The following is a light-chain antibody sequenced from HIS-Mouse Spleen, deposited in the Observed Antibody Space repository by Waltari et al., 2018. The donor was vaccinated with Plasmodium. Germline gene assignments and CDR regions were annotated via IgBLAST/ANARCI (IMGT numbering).Light chain of an antibody. V-gene: IGLV3-19*01. J-gene: IGLJ3*02. CDR2: GKN. CDR1: SLRSYY. Sequence: SSELTQAPAVSVALGQTVRITCPGDSLRSYYSSWYQQKPGQAPVLVIYGKNNRPSGIPDRFSGSSSGNTASLTITGAQAEDGADYYCNSRDSSGNHQVFGGGTKLTVL. CDR3: NSRDSSGNHQV.